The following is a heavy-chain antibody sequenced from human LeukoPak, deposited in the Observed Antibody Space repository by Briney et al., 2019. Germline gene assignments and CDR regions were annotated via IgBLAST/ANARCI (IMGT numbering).Heavy chain of an antibody. CDR3: ATKNRNYDILTGYYPS. CDR1: GYTLTELS. D-gene: IGHD3-9*01. J-gene: IGHJ5*02. CDR2: FDPEDGET. V-gene: IGHV1-24*01. Sequence: GASVKVSCKVSGYTLTELSMHWVRQAPGKGLEWMGGFDPEDGETIYAQKFQGRVTMTEDTSTDTAYMELSSLRSEDTAVYYCATKNRNYDILTGYYPSWGQGTLVTVSS.